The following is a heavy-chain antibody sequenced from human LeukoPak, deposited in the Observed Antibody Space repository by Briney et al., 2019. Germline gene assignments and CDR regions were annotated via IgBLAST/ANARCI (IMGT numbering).Heavy chain of an antibody. J-gene: IGHJ6*03. V-gene: IGHV1-69*06. D-gene: IGHD6-19*01. CDR2: IIPIFGTA. CDR3: ARLRAVAKRIGPGYYYYMDV. Sequence: SVKVSCKASGGTFSSYAISWVRQAPGQGLEWMGGIIPIFGTANYAQKFQGRVTITADKSTSTAYMELSSLRSEDTAVYYCARLRAVAKRIGPGYYYYMDVWGKGTTVTISS. CDR1: GGTFSSYA.